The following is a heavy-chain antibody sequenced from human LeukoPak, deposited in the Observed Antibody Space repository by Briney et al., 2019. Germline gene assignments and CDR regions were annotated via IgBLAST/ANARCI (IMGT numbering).Heavy chain of an antibody. Sequence: GESLKISCEGSGYSFTSYWIGWVRQMPGKGLEWMGIIYPGDSDTRYSPSFQGQVTISADKSISTAYLQWSSLKASDTAMYYCARRTKFNYDFWSGYDNWFDPWGQGTLVTVSS. CDR2: IYPGDSDT. CDR3: ARRTKFNYDFWSGYDNWFDP. J-gene: IGHJ5*02. D-gene: IGHD3-3*01. V-gene: IGHV5-51*01. CDR1: GYSFTSYW.